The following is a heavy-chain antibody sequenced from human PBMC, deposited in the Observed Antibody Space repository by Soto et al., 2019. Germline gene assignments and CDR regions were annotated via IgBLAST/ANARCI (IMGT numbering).Heavy chain of an antibody. D-gene: IGHD2-2*01. CDR3: ARSPRGYCSSTSCYHPLDY. Sequence: SVKVSCKASGGTFSSYAISWVRQAPGQGLEWMGGIIPIFGTANYAQKFQGRVTITADESTSTAYMELSSLRSEDTAVYYCARSPRGYCSSTSCYHPLDYWGQGTLVTVSS. CDR1: GGTFSSYA. CDR2: IIPIFGTA. V-gene: IGHV1-69*13. J-gene: IGHJ4*02.